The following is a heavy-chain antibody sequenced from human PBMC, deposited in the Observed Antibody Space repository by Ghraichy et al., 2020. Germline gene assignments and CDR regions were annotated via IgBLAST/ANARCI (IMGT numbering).Heavy chain of an antibody. J-gene: IGHJ5*02. CDR2: IWYDGSKK. CDR3: ARGYCTTSSCNDRPWFDP. V-gene: IGHV3-33*01. D-gene: IGHD2-2*01. CDR1: GFTFSRFG. Sequence: GGSLRLSCAASGFTFSRFGMHWVRQAPGKGLEWVAIIWYDGSKKYYADSVKGRFTISRDNSKNTLYLQMNSLRAEDTAVYYCARGYCTTSSCNDRPWFDPWRQGTLVTVAS.